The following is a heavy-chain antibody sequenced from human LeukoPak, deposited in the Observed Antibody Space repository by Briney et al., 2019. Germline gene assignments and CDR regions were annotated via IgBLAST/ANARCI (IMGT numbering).Heavy chain of an antibody. J-gene: IGHJ3*02. V-gene: IGHV3-21*01. CDR1: GFTFRSYE. Sequence: GGSLRLSCEDSGFTFRSYEMNWVRQAPGKGLEWVSSISSSSSYIYYADSVKGRFTISRDNAKNSLYLQMNSLRAEDTAVYYCARKMGTLGHAFDIWGQGTMVTVSS. CDR3: ARKMGTLGHAFDI. CDR2: ISSSSSYI. D-gene: IGHD7-27*01.